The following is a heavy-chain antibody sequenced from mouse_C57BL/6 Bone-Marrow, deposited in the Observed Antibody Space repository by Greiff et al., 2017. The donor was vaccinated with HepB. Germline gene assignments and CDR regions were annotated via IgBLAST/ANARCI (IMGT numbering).Heavy chain of an antibody. CDR3: ARRIYYDYDEGLAY. Sequence: QVQLQQPGAELVKPGASVKMSCKASGYTFTSYWITWVKQRPGQGLEWIGDIYPGSGSTNYNEKFKSKATLTVDTSSSTAYMQLSSLTSEDSAVYYCARRIYYDYDEGLAYWGQGTLVTVSA. V-gene: IGHV1-55*01. CDR2: IYPGSGST. J-gene: IGHJ3*01. CDR1: GYTFTSYW. D-gene: IGHD2-4*01.